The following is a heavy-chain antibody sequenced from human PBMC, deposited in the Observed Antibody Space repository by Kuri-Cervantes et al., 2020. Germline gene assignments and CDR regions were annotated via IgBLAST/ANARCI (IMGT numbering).Heavy chain of an antibody. V-gene: IGHV3-15*01. D-gene: IGHD3-16*01. CDR1: GFTFSNAW. CDR3: ARYYDYSGITPGGHDY. Sequence: GGSLRLSCAASGFTFSNAWMSWVRQAPGKGLEWVGRIKSKTDGGTTDYAAPVKGRFTISRDDSKNTLYLQMNSLRTEDTAVYYCARYYDYSGITPGGHDYWGQGTLVTVSS. CDR2: IKSKTDGGTT. J-gene: IGHJ4*02.